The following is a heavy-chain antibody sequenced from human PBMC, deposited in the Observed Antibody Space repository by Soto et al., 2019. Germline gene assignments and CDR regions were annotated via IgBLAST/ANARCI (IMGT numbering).Heavy chain of an antibody. V-gene: IGHV3-11*04. D-gene: IGHD6-13*01. Sequence: PGGSLRLSCAASGFTFSDYYMSWIRQVPGKGLEWVAYISGTSDSIYYTDSVKGRFTISRDNAKKSLYLQMNSLRAEDTAVYYCVRFGGAAAGPGDYWGQGTLVTVSS. CDR3: VRFGGAAAGPGDY. J-gene: IGHJ4*02. CDR1: GFTFSDYY. CDR2: ISGTSDSI.